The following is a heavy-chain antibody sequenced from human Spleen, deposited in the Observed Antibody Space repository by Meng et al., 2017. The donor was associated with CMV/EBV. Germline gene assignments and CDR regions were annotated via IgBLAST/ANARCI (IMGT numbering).Heavy chain of an antibody. V-gene: IGHV1-2*02. CDR2: INPNSGGT. D-gene: IGHD3-3*01. J-gene: IGHJ4*02. CDR3: ARADFWSGYSNDY. CDR1: GYTFTGYY. Sequence: ASVKVSCKASGYTFTGYYIHWVRQAPGQGLEWMGWINPNSGGTNYAQKFQGRVTMTRDTSISTAYMELSRLRSDDTAVYYCARADFWSGYSNDYWGQGTLVTVSS.